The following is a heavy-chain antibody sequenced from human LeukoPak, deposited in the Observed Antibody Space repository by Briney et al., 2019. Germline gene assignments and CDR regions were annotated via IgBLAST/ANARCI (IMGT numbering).Heavy chain of an antibody. CDR2: ISSSSSYI. CDR1: GFTFSSYS. D-gene: IGHD2-2*01. J-gene: IGHJ4*02. CDR3: AREGDIVVVPADLDY. V-gene: IGHV3-21*01. Sequence: GGSLRLSCAASGFTFSSYSMNWVRRAPGKGLEWVSSISSSSSYIYYADSVKGRFTISRDNAKNSLYLQMNSLRAEDTAVYYCAREGDIVVVPADLDYWGQGTLVTVSS.